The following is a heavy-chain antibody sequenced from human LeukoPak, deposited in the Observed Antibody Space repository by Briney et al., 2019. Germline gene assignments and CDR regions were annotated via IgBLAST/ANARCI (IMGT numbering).Heavy chain of an antibody. V-gene: IGHV3-20*04. J-gene: IGHJ4*02. CDR1: GFTFDDYG. Sequence: GGSLRLSCAASGFTFDDYGMSWVRQAPGKGLEWVSGINWNGGSTGYADSVKGRFAIFRDNAKNSLYLQMNSLRAEDTAVYYCARVGYSTFFDYWGQGTLVTVSS. CDR3: ARVGYSTFFDY. D-gene: IGHD4-11*01. CDR2: INWNGGST.